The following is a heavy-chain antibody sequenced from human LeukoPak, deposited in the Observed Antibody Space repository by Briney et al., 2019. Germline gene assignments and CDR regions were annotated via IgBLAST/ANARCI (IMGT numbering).Heavy chain of an antibody. CDR3: ARGTIYYGSGNYFDY. Sequence: GRSLRLSCAASGFTFSSYGMHWVRQAPGKGLEWVAVISYDGSNKYYADSVKGRFTISRDNSKNTLYLQMNSLRAEDTAVYYCARGTIYYGSGNYFDYWGQGTLVTVSS. CDR2: ISYDGSNK. V-gene: IGHV3-30*19. CDR1: GFTFSSYG. D-gene: IGHD3-10*01. J-gene: IGHJ4*02.